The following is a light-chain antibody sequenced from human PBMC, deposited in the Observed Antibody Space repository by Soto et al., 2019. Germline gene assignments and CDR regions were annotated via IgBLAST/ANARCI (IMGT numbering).Light chain of an antibody. Sequence: DMQRTQSPSPVSGSVGNTLAITGVASQSISTYLNWYQQKPGKAPKVLIYAASNLQSGVPPRFSGSGSGTDFTLTISSLKNEDFATYFCQQNYRTTITFGQGTRLEIK. CDR2: AAS. CDR1: QSISTY. V-gene: IGKV1-39*01. CDR3: QQNYRTTIT. J-gene: IGKJ5*01.